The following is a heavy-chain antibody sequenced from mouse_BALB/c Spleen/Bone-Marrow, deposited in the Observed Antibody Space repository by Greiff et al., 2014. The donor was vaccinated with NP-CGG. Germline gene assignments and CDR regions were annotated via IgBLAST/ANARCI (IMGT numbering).Heavy chain of an antibody. CDR3: ARVGYYGRFAY. D-gene: IGHD1-2*01. V-gene: IGHV4-2*02. CDR2: INPGSSTI. J-gene: IGHJ2*01. Sequence: DVKLVESGGGLVQPGGSLILSCAASGFDFSRYWMSWARQAPGKGQEWIGEINPGSSTINYTPSLKDKFIISRDNAKKTLYLQINKVRSEDTALYYCARVGYYGRFAYWGQGTTLTVSA. CDR1: GFDFSRYW.